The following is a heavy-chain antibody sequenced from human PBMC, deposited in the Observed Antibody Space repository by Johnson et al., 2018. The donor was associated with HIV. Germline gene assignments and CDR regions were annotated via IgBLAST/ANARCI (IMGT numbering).Heavy chain of an antibody. Sequence: QVQLVESGGGVVQPGRSLRLSCAASGFTLSSYGMHWVRQAPGKGLEWVAVIWYDGTNKYYADSVKVRFTISRDNSKNTLYLQMNSLRAEDTAVYYCARTMYSSSWSGAFDIWGQGTMVTVSS. V-gene: IGHV3-33*01. CDR1: GFTLSSYG. J-gene: IGHJ3*02. D-gene: IGHD6-13*01. CDR3: ARTMYSSSWSGAFDI. CDR2: IWYDGTNK.